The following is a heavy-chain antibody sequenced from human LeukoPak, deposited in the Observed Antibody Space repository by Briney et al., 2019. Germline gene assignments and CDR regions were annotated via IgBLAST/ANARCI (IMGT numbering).Heavy chain of an antibody. CDR1: GYTFTGYY. V-gene: IGHV1-2*06. CDR2: INPNSGGT. D-gene: IGHD3-22*01. J-gene: IGHJ4*02. Sequence: ASVKVSCKASGYTFTGYYMHWVRQAPGQGLEWMGRINPNSGGTNYAQKFQGRVTMTRDTSISTAYMELSMLRSDDAAVYYCASILDSSGYYSPWEVDYWGQGTLVTVSS. CDR3: ASILDSSGYYSPWEVDY.